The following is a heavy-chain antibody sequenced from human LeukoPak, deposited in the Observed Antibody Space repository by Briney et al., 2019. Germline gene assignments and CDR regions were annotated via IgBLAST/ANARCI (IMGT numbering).Heavy chain of an antibody. CDR2: IYYSGST. V-gene: IGHV4-59*01. D-gene: IGHD6-25*01. CDR3: ARDPDGYFWFDP. J-gene: IGHJ5*02. Sequence: SETPSLTCTVSGGSISSYYWSWIRQPPGKGLEWIGYIYYSGSTNYNPSLKSRVTISVDTSKNQFSLKLSSVTAADTAVYYCARDPDGYFWFDPWGQGTLVTVSS. CDR1: GGSISSYY.